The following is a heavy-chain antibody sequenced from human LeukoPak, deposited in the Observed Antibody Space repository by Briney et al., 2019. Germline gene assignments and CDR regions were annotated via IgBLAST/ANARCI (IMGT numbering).Heavy chain of an antibody. CDR1: GFTFSTYW. V-gene: IGHV3-7*01. Sequence: GGSLRLSCAASGFTFSTYWMSWVRQAPGKGLEWVANIKRDGSETYYVDSVKGRFTISRDNAKNSLYLQMNSLRAEDTAVYYCARRYYYDGRGYSFDYWGQGTLVTVSS. D-gene: IGHD3-22*01. J-gene: IGHJ4*02. CDR3: ARRYYYDGRGYSFDY. CDR2: IKRDGSET.